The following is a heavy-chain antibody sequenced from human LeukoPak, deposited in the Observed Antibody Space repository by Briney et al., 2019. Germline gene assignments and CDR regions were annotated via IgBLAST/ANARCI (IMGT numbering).Heavy chain of an antibody. Sequence: PSETLSLTCTVSGGSISSSSYYWGWIRQPPGKGLEWIGSIYYSGSTYYNPSLKSRVTISVDTSKNQFSLKLSSVTAADTAVYYCARSGRGSYGSGAKRFDYWGQGTLVTVSS. CDR3: ARSGRGSYGSGAKRFDY. CDR2: IYYSGST. J-gene: IGHJ4*02. V-gene: IGHV4-39*07. D-gene: IGHD3-10*01. CDR1: GGSISSSSYY.